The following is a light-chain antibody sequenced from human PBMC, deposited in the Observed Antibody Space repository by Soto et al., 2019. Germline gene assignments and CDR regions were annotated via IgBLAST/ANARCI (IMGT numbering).Light chain of an antibody. CDR2: AAS. Sequence: DIQMTQSPSSLSASVGDRVTITCRASQSISTYLNWYQQKPGKAPKVLIYAASSLQSGVTSRFSGSGSGTDFTLTISSLQPEDVATYYCQQSYSTPLTFGGGTKVEIK. CDR3: QQSYSTPLT. CDR1: QSISTY. V-gene: IGKV1-39*01. J-gene: IGKJ4*01.